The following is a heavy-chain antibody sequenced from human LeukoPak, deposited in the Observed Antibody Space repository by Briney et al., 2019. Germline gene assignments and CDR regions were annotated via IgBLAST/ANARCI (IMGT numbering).Heavy chain of an antibody. CDR3: ARVVGYCSSTSCYWWFDY. V-gene: IGHV4-34*01. Sequence: SETLSLTCAVYGGSFSGYYWSWIRQPPGKGLEWIGSIYYSGSTYCNPSLKSRVTISVDTSKNQFSLKLSSVTAADTAVYYCARVVGYCSSTSCYWWFDYWGQGTLVTVSS. D-gene: IGHD2-2*01. J-gene: IGHJ4*02. CDR2: IYYSGST. CDR1: GGSFSGYY.